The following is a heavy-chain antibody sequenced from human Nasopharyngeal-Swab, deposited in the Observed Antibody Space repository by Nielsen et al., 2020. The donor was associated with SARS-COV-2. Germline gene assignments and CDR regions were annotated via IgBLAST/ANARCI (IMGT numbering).Heavy chain of an antibody. CDR1: GFTFSSYD. V-gene: IGHV3-13*01. J-gene: IGHJ6*02. CDR2: IGTAGDT. Sequence: GESLKISCAASGFTFSSYDMHWVRQATGKGLEWVSAIGTAGDTYYPDSVKGRFTISRDNALYLEMKSLRVEDTGVYYCAREDGLDVWGQGTTVTVSS. CDR3: AREDGLDV.